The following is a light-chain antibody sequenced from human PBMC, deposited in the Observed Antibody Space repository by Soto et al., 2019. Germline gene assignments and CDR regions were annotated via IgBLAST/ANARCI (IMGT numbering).Light chain of an antibody. CDR3: QQLNSYPFT. CDR1: QGISSY. J-gene: IGKJ4*01. Sequence: IQLTQSPSSLSASVGDRVTITCRASQGISSYLAWYQQKPGKAPKLLIYAASTLQSGVPSRFSGSGPGTDFTLTINSLQPEDFATYYCQQLNSYPFTFGGGTKVEIK. V-gene: IGKV1-9*01. CDR2: AAS.